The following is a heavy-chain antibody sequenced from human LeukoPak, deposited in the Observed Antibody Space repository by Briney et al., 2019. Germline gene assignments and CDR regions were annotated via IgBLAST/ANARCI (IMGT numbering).Heavy chain of an antibody. CDR3: AKVLSGYYPCFDY. CDR1: GFTFSSYW. V-gene: IGHV3-7*03. D-gene: IGHD3-3*01. Sequence: GGSLRLSCAASGFTFSSYWMSWVRQAPGKGLEWVANIKQDGSEKYYVDSVKGRFTISRDNAKNSLYLQMNSLRAEDTAVYYCAKVLSGYYPCFDYWGQGTLVTVSS. J-gene: IGHJ4*02. CDR2: IKQDGSEK.